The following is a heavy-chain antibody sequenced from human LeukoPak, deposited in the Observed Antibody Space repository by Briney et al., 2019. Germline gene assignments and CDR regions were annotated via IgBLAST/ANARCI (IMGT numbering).Heavy chain of an antibody. CDR3: VREGGYDPFEN. V-gene: IGHV3-74*01. Sequence: PGGSLRLSCAASGFTFSSYEMNWVRQAPGKGLVWVSRIDSDGSSTSYAGSVKGRFTISRDNAKNTLYLQMNSLRAEDTALYYCVREGGYDPFENWGQGTLVTVSS. CDR2: IDSDGSST. J-gene: IGHJ4*02. D-gene: IGHD5-12*01. CDR1: GFTFSSYE.